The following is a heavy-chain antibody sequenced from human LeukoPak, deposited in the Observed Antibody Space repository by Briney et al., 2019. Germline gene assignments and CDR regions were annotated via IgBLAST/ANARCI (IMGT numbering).Heavy chain of an antibody. CDR2: IRYDGNNK. J-gene: IGHJ3*02. Sequence: GWSLRLSCAASGFTFSTYAMHWVRQAPGKGLEWVAYIRYDGNNKYYSDSVKGRFTISRDNSKNTLYLQMNSLRTEDTAVYYCAKVRGGIIGTQDAFDTWGQGTMVTVSS. CDR3: AKVRGGIIGTQDAFDT. V-gene: IGHV3-30*02. CDR1: GFTFSTYA. D-gene: IGHD1-20*01.